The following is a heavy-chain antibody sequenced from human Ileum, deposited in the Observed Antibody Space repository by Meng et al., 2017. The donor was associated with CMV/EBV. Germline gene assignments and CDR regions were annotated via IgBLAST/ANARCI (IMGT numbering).Heavy chain of an antibody. V-gene: IGHV4-4*07. CDR1: GGSISTYY. CDR2: INAGGST. D-gene: IGHD4-17*01. J-gene: IGHJ4*02. Sequence: GRRQGSGAGLVKPSEHLSLTCAVSGGSISTYYWTWVRQPAGKGLEWIGRINAGGSTNDNPSLKSGVTMSVDTSKNQFSLKVTSVTAADTAVYYCAREENTVNQFEYWGQGTLVTVSS. CDR3: AREENTVNQFEY.